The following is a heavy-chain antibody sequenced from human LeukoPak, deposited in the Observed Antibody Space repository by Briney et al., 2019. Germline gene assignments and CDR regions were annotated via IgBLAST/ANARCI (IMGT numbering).Heavy chain of an antibody. CDR1: GFTFSDYY. D-gene: IGHD6-13*01. CDR2: IYTSGST. Sequence: GSLRLSCAASGFTFSDYYMSWIRQPAGKGLEWIGRIYTSGSTNYNPSLKSRVTMSVDTSKNQFSLKLSSVTAADTAVYYCARHYGYSSSWHDYWGQGTLVTVSS. J-gene: IGHJ4*02. V-gene: IGHV4-4*07. CDR3: ARHYGYSSSWHDY.